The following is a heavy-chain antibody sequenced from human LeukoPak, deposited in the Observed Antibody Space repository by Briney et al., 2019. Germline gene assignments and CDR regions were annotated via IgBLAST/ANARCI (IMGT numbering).Heavy chain of an antibody. CDR3: ARSCSGGSCYDY. V-gene: IGHV1-2*04. CDR2: INPNSGGT. J-gene: IGHJ4*02. CDR1: GYTFTGYY. D-gene: IGHD2-15*01. Sequence: GASVKVSCKASGYTFTGYYMHWVRQAPGQGLEWVGWINPNSGGTNYAQKFQGWVTMTRDTSISTAYMELSRLRSDDTAVYYCARSCSGGSCYDYWGQGTLVTVSS.